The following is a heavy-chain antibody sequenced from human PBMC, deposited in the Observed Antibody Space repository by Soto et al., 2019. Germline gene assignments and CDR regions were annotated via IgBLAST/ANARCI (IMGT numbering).Heavy chain of an antibody. CDR3: AKTMSTITGGFDY. D-gene: IGHD5-12*01. CDR2: ISGSGGST. CDR1: GFTFSSYA. Sequence: GGSLRLSCAASGFTFSSYAMSWVRQAPGKGLEWVSGISGSGGSTYYADSVKGRFTISRDNSKNTLYLQMNSLRAEDTAIYYCAKTMSTITGGFDYWGQGTLVTVSS. J-gene: IGHJ4*02. V-gene: IGHV3-23*01.